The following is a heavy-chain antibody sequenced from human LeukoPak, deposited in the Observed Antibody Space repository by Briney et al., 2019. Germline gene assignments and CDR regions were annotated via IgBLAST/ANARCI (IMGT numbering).Heavy chain of an antibody. CDR3: AFHSSSWYWFDP. D-gene: IGHD6-13*01. J-gene: IGHJ5*02. CDR2: INPNSGGT. V-gene: IGHV1-2*04. Sequence: ASVKVSCKASGFTVTNYHMHWVRQAPGQGLEWMGWINPNSGGTNYAQKFQGWVTMTRDTSISTAYMELSRLRSDDTAVYYCAFHSSSWYWFDPWGQGTLVTVSS. CDR1: GFTVTNYH.